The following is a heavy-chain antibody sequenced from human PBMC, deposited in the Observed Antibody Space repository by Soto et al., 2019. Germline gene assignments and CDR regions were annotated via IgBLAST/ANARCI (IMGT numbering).Heavy chain of an antibody. CDR3: ARGCYSSSWYYYYGMDV. J-gene: IGHJ6*02. CDR2: MNPNSGNT. D-gene: IGHD6-13*01. Sequence: ASVKFSCKASGYTFTSYDINWVRQATGQGLEWMGWMNPNSGNTGYAQKFQGRVTMTRNTSISTAYMELSSLRSEDTAVYYCARGCYSSSWYYYYGMDVWGQGTTVTVSS. V-gene: IGHV1-8*01. CDR1: GYTFTSYD.